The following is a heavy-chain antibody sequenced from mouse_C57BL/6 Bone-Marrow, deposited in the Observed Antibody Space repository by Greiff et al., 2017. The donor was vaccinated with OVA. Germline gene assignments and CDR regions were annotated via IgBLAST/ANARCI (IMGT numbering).Heavy chain of an antibody. Sequence: DVMLVESGGGLVKPGGSLKLSCAASGFTFSDYGMHWVRQAPEKGLEWVAYISSGSSTIYYADTVKGRFTISRDNAKNTLFLQMTSLRSEDTAMYYCARQITTAVAGAYWGQGTLVTVSA. V-gene: IGHV5-17*01. CDR2: ISSGSSTI. D-gene: IGHD1-1*01. CDR1: GFTFSDYG. CDR3: ARQITTAVAGAY. J-gene: IGHJ3*01.